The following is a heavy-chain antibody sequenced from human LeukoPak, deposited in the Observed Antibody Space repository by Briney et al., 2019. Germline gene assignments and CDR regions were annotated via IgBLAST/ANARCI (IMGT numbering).Heavy chain of an antibody. Sequence: ASVTVSFKASGYTFINNDINWVGQAPGQGVEGMAWIDPKNGNRGYSQNFQGRVTLTTDNAIGTAYMELSSLRSEHTAVYYCARSHTRNGFCGGGRCYPAVWWFDLWGQGTLVTVSS. CDR3: ARSHTRNGFCGGGRCYPAVWWFDL. CDR1: GYTFINND. D-gene: IGHD2-15*01. V-gene: IGHV1-8*01. J-gene: IGHJ5*02. CDR2: IDPKNGNR.